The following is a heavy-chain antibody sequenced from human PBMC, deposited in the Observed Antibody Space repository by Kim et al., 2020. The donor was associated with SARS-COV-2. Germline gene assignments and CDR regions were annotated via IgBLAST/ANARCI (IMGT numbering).Heavy chain of an antibody. V-gene: IGHV4-59*09. J-gene: IGHJ4*02. D-gene: IGHD3-22*01. Sequence: YNPSLSSRVTISVETSKNQLSQKVSSVTAADTAVYYCARGKRYYDSSGYHSWGQGTLVTVSS. CDR3: ARGKRYYDSSGYHS.